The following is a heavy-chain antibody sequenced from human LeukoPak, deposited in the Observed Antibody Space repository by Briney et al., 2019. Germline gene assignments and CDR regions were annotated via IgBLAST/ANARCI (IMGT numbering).Heavy chain of an antibody. Sequence: SQTLSLTCTVSGGFISSGSYYWSWIRQPAGKGLEWIGRIYTSGSTNYNPSLKSRVTISVDTSKNQFSLKLSSVTAADTAVYYCARDRIGGYSYDYYYYYGMDVWGQGTTVTVSS. V-gene: IGHV4-61*02. J-gene: IGHJ6*02. CDR1: GGFISSGSYY. CDR3: ARDRIGGYSYDYYYYYGMDV. D-gene: IGHD5-18*01. CDR2: IYTSGST.